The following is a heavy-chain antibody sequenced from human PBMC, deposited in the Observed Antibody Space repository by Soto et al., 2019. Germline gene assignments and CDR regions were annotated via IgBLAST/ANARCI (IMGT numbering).Heavy chain of an antibody. V-gene: IGHV3-33*01. CDR1: GFTFSSYG. J-gene: IGHJ2*01. CDR3: ARDSLEFDL. D-gene: IGHD1-1*01. CDR2: IWYDGSNK. Sequence: QVQLVESGGGVVQPGRSLRLSCAASGFTFSSYGMHWVRQAPGKGLEWVAVIWYDGSNKYYADSVKGRFTISTDNSKNTLYLQMNSLRAEDTAVYYCARDSLEFDLWGRGTLVTVSS.